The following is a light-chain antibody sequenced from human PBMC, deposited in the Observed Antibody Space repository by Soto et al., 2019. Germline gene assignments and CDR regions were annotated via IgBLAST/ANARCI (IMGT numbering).Light chain of an antibody. CDR2: GAS. J-gene: IGKJ1*01. V-gene: IGKV3-20*01. Sequence: EIVLTQSPATLSVSPGERATLSCRASQSVNKHLAWYQHKPGQAPRRLIFGASFRATGIPDRFSGSGSGTDFTLTISRLEPEDFAVYYCQQYGSSPTTFGQGTKVDIK. CDR1: QSVNKH. CDR3: QQYGSSPTT.